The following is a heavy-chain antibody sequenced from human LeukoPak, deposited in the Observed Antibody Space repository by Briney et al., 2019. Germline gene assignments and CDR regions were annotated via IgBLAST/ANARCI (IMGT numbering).Heavy chain of an antibody. CDR3: ARGIWSEMATNYFDY. D-gene: IGHD5-24*01. J-gene: IGHJ4*02. V-gene: IGHV4-4*09. Sequence: SETLSLTCTVSGDSISSSYWSWIRPPPGKGLDWIGYIYTSGSTNYNPSLKSRVTISVDTSKNQFSLKLSSVTAADTAVYYCARGIWSEMATNYFDYWGQGTPVTVSS. CDR1: GDSISSSY. CDR2: IYTSGST.